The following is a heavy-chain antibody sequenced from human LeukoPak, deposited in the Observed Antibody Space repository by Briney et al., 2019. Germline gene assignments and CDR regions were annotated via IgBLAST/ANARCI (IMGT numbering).Heavy chain of an antibody. V-gene: IGHV1-18*04. CDR1: GCTFSNYG. J-gene: IGHJ4*02. Sequence: ASVMVSCTASGCTFSNYGISWVRLAPGPGMELMSWISANNGETRYAQNFQSRVTMTTDASTTTAYMEPRSLRADDTAIYYCARALPAAHQLFSSDYWGQGTQVTVSS. CDR2: ISANNGET. CDR3: ARALPAAHQLFSSDY. D-gene: IGHD2-2*01.